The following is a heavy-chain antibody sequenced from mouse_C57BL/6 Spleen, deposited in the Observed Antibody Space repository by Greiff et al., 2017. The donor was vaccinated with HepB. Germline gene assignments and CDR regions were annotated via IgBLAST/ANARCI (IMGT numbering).Heavy chain of an antibody. CDR2: ISYDGSN. J-gene: IGHJ1*03. D-gene: IGHD1-1*01. CDR3: ARDYGSSYYWYFDV. CDR1: GYSITSGYY. Sequence: LQESGPGLVKPSQSLSLTCSVTGYSITSGYYWNWIRQFPGNKLEWMGYISYDGSNNYNPSLKNRISITRDTSKNQFFLKLNSVTTEDTATYYCARDYGSSYYWYFDVWGTGTTVTVSS. V-gene: IGHV3-6*01.